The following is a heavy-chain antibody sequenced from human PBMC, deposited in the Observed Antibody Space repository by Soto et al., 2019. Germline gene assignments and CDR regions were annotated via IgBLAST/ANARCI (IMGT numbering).Heavy chain of an antibody. D-gene: IGHD3-9*01. J-gene: IGHJ5*02. CDR3: AKDFEPRYYDILTGYYNWFDP. V-gene: IGHV3-23*01. CDR2: ISGSGGST. CDR1: GFTFSSYA. Sequence: GGSLRLSCAASGFTFSSYAMSWVRQAPGKGLEWVSAISGSGGSTYYADSVKGRFTISRDNSKNTLYLQMNSLRAEDTAVYYCAKDFEPRYYDILTGYYNWFDPWGQGTLVTVSS.